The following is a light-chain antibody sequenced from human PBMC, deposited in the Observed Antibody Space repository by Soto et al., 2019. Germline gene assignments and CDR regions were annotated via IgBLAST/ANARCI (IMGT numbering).Light chain of an antibody. V-gene: IGLV2-14*03. Sequence: QSALTQPASVSGSPGQSITISCTGSSSDVGAYNYVSWYQHHPDKAPKLVIYDVTNRPSGVSNRFSGSKSGNTASLTISGLQAEDEADYYCNSYTSSTTPYVFGTGTRSPS. CDR1: SSDVGAYNY. CDR3: NSYTSSTTPYV. CDR2: DVT. J-gene: IGLJ1*01.